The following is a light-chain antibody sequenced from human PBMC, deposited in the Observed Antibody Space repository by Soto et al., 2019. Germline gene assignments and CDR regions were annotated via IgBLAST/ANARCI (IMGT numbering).Light chain of an antibody. CDR2: YND. CDR3: AAWDDGLSGRV. Sequence: QSVLTQPPSASGTPGQRVTISCSGTSSTIGSNLVYWYQQLPGTAPKLLIYYNDQRPSGVPDRFSGSKSGTSASLAISGLRSEDEGDYYCAAWDDGLSGRVFGGGTKLTVL. V-gene: IGLV1-47*01. CDR1: SSTIGSNL. J-gene: IGLJ3*02.